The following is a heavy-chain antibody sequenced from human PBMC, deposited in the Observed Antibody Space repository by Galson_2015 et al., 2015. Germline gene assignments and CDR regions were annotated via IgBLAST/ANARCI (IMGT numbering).Heavy chain of an antibody. CDR3: ATDTNGGKAGSY. Sequence: SVKVSCKASGYTFTSYAMNWVRQAPGKGLERMGGSDPEDGETIYAQKFQGRVTMTEDTSTDTAYMELSSLRSEDTAVYYCATDTNGGKAGSYWGQGTLVTVSS. V-gene: IGHV1-24*01. CDR1: GYTFTSYA. J-gene: IGHJ4*02. CDR2: SDPEDGET. D-gene: IGHD4-23*01.